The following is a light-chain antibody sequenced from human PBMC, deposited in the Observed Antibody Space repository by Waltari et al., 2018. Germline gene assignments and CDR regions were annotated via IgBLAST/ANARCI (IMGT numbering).Light chain of an antibody. J-gene: IGKJ1*01. V-gene: IGKV4-1*01. CDR2: WAS. CDR3: QQYYTTPRT. Sequence: DIVMTLSPDSLAVSLGERAAINCKSSQSDLYSSNNKNYLAWYQQKPGQPPRLLIYWASTRESGVPDRFSGSESGTDFTLTVSSLQAEDGAVYYCQQYYTTPRTFGQGTKVEIK. CDR1: QSDLYSSNNKNY.